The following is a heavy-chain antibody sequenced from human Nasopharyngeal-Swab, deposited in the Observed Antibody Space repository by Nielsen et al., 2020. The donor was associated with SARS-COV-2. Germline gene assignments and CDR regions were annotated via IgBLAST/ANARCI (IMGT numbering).Heavy chain of an antibody. V-gene: IGHV1-24*01. CDR1: GYTLTVLL. CDR3: ASEGSGVFGVVIYAFDI. D-gene: IGHD3-3*01. J-gene: IGHJ3*02. Sequence: ASVTVSCQVSGYTLTVLLIHWVRQAPGKGLEWMGTVDPEDGEPIYAQNFQGRVTITEDTSTYTAYLELSSLRSEDTAVYYFASEGSGVFGVVIYAFDIWGPGTLVTVSS. CDR2: VDPEDGEP.